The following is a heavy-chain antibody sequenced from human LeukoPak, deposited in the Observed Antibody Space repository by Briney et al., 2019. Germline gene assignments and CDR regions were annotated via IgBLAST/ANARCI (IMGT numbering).Heavy chain of an antibody. D-gene: IGHD3-10*01. J-gene: IGHJ4*02. Sequence: SETLSLTCAVYGGSFSGYYWSWIRQPPGKGLEWIGEINHSRSTNYNPSLKSRVTISVDTSKNQFSLKLSSVTAADTAVYYCARGLWFPFFDYWGQGTLVTVSS. CDR2: INHSRST. V-gene: IGHV4-34*01. CDR3: ARGLWFPFFDY. CDR1: GGSFSGYY.